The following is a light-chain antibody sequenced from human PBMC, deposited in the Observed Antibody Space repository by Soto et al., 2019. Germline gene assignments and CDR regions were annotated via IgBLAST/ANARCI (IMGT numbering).Light chain of an antibody. CDR2: AAS. CDR3: QQSYSTPYT. CDR1: QSISSY. V-gene: IGKV1-39*01. J-gene: IGKJ2*01. Sequence: DIQMTQSPSSLSASVGDRVTITCRASQSISSYLNWYQQKPGKAPKLLIYAASSLQSGVPSRFSGSGSGTDFTLNISRLQPEDFVTYYCQQSYSTPYTFGQGTKLEIK.